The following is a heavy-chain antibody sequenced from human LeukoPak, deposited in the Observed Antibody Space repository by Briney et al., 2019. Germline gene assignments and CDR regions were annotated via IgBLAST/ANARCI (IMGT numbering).Heavy chain of an antibody. CDR2: ISGGGGTT. J-gene: IGHJ4*02. V-gene: IGHV3-23*01. Sequence: PGGSLRLSCAASGFTFSSYAMSWVRQAPGKRLEWVSAISGGGGTTYYADSVKGRFTISRDNSKNTLYLQMNSLRAEDTAVYYCARDGSSGWYWVDYWGQGTLVTVSS. D-gene: IGHD6-19*01. CDR3: ARDGSSGWYWVDY. CDR1: GFTFSSYA.